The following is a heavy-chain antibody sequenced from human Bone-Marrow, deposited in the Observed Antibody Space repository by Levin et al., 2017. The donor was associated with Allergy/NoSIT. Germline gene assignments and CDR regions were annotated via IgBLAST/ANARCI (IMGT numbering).Heavy chain of an antibody. CDR1: GFTFSDSI. Sequence: GGSLRLSCAASGFTFSDSIIHWVRQASGKGLEWVGRIRSKVNNYATAYAASVKGRFTISRDDSKNTAYLQMNSLKTEDTAVYYCTGGTRSYGYDPFDIWGQGTMVTVSP. V-gene: IGHV3-73*01. J-gene: IGHJ3*02. CDR3: TGGTRSYGYDPFDI. D-gene: IGHD3-10*01. CDR2: IRSKVNNYAT.